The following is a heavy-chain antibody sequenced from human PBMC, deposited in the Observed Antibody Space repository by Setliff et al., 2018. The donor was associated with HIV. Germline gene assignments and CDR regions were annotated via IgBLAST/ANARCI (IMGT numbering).Heavy chain of an antibody. CDR3: ARPIPYGLDWYFDL. D-gene: IGHD4-17*01. CDR2: MHSSGST. V-gene: IGHV4-4*09. Sequence: KSSETLSLTCTVSGGSISRYYWSWIRQSPGKGLEFIGYMHSSGSTNYNLSLETRVTLSVDTSKSQFSLKLTSVTASDTAMYYCARPIPYGLDWYFDLWGRGTLVTVS. CDR1: GGSISRYY. J-gene: IGHJ2*01.